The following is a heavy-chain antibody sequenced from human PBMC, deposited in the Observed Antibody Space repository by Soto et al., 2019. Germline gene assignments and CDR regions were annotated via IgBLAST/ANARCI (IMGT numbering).Heavy chain of an antibody. J-gene: IGHJ4*02. V-gene: IGHV4-59*01. CDR1: GGSISSYY. D-gene: IGHD6-19*01. Sequence: HVQLQESGPGLVKPSETLSLTCTVSGGSISSYYWSWIRQPPGKGLEWIGFIYYSEGTNYNPSLQSRVTISVDTSKNQFSLRLTSVTAADTAVYYCARAVEMYASGWYYFDYWGQGTLVTVSS. CDR2: IYYSEGT. CDR3: ARAVEMYASGWYYFDY.